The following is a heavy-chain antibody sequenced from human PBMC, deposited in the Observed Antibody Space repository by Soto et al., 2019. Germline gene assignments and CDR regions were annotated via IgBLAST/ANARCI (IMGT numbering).Heavy chain of an antibody. D-gene: IGHD2-21*01. CDR3: ARDPGHIVVGKESFFGD. J-gene: IGHJ4*02. CDR2: ISSSGSTI. V-gene: IGHV3-48*03. Sequence: QPWGSLRLSCAASGFTFSSYEMNWFRQAPGKGLEWVSYISSSGSTIYYADSVKGRFTISRDNAKNSLYLQMNSLRAEDTAVYYCARDPGHIVVGKESFFGDWAQGTLVT. CDR1: GFTFSSYE.